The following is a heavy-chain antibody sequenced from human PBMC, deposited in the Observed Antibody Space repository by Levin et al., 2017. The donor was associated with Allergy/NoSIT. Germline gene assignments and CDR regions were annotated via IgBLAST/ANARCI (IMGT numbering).Heavy chain of an antibody. Sequence: TIDSSSYFWGWIRQPPGKGLEWIGSIYYDGGTYYNPSLKSRVTMSVHTSRNQFSLNLTSVTAADSAVYYCARGSRSSPYNWFDPWGQGTLVIVSS. CDR2: IYYDGGT. CDR3: ARGSRSSPYNWFDP. V-gene: IGHV4-39*01. J-gene: IGHJ5*02. CDR1: TIDSSSYF. D-gene: IGHD6-13*01.